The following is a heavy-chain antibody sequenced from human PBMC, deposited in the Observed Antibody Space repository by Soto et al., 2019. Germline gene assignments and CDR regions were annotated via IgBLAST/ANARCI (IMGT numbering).Heavy chain of an antibody. CDR1: GGSISSGGYS. J-gene: IGHJ4*02. V-gene: IGHV4-30-2*01. CDR3: AKFRIAAAGPFDY. Sequence: PSETLSLTCAVSGGSISSGGYSWSWIRQPPGKGLEWIGYIYHSGSTYYNPSLKSRVTISVDRSKNQFSLKLSSVTAADTAVYYCAKFRIAAAGPFDYWGQGTLVTVSS. CDR2: IYHSGST. D-gene: IGHD6-13*01.